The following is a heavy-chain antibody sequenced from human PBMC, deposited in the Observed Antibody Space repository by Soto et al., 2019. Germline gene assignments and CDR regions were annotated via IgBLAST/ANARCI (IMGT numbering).Heavy chain of an antibody. CDR3: VKAAHHVIQWFQW. CDR2: ISFTGTT. Sequence: QVQLQESGAGLVKPSETMSLPCTVSGGSMTPYYWTWIRKSPGKGLAWIGYISFTGTTVYNPSPTSPLAMSVDTSENLFSMKRSSVSAAHTAVYYCVKAAHHVIQWFQWWGPGILVTVS. CDR1: GGSMTPYY. J-gene: IGHJ4*02. D-gene: IGHD3-22*01. V-gene: IGHV4-59*01.